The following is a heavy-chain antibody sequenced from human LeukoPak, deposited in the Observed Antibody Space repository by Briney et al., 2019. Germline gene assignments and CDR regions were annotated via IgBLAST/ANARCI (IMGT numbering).Heavy chain of an antibody. J-gene: IGHJ6*03. Sequence: GGSLRLSCAASGFTFSSFWMHWVRQPPGKGLVWVSRINSDGSSTSYADSVKGRFTISRDNAKNTLFLQMNSLRAEDTAVYYCARGPHYYDSTSYYMYVWGKGTTVTVSS. CDR3: ARGPHYYDSTSYYMYV. CDR1: GFTFSSFW. D-gene: IGHD3-22*01. V-gene: IGHV3-74*01. CDR2: INSDGSST.